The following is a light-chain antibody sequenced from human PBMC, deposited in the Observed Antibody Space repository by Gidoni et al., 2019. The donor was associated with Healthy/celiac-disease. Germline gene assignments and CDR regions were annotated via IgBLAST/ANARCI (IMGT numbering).Light chain of an antibody. V-gene: IGKV1-5*03. CDR3: QQYNTQVT. CDR1: QSISSW. CDR2: KAS. J-gene: IGKJ3*01. Sequence: DIQMTQSPSTLSASVGDRVTITCRASQSISSWLAWYQQKPGKAPKLLIYKASSSESGVPSRFSGSGSGTEFTLTISSLQPDDFATYYCQQYNTQVTFGPGTKVDIK.